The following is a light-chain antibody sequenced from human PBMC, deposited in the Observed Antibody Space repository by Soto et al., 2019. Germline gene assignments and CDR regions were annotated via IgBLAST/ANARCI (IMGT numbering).Light chain of an antibody. Sequence: IVLTQSPGTLSLSPGERATLSCRASESVSSSYLAWYQQKPAQTPRLRIYGASSSESGIPDRFSGSGSGPDFTLTISRLEAEDFALYYCQQYGRAPRVTFGGGTKVEIK. CDR1: ESVSSSY. CDR2: GAS. V-gene: IGKV3-20*01. CDR3: QQYGRAPRVT. J-gene: IGKJ4*01.